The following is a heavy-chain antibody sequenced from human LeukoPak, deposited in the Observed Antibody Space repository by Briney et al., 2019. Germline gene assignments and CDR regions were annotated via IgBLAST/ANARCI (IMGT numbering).Heavy chain of an antibody. CDR2: ISSGSTYI. D-gene: IGHD1-1*01. J-gene: IGHJ4*02. CDR1: GFTFSSYS. Sequence: PGGSLRLSCAASGFTFSSYSMNWVRQAPGKGLEWVSSISSGSTYIYYADSVKGRFTISRDNAKNSLYLQMNSLRAEGAAVYYCARIANWNVDYWGQGTLVTVSS. CDR3: ARIANWNVDY. V-gene: IGHV3-21*01.